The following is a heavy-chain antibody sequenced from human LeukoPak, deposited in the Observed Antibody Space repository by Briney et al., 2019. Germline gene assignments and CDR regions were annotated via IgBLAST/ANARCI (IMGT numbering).Heavy chain of an antibody. CDR1: GDSISTNY. Sequence: SETLSLTCTVSGDSISTNYWSWIRQPPGKGLAWIGYIYYSGSTNYNPSLKSRVTMSVDTSKNQFSLKLSSVTAADTAVYYCASAPYSSGWYDYWGQGALVTVSS. CDR3: ASAPYSSGWYDY. J-gene: IGHJ4*02. V-gene: IGHV4-59*01. CDR2: IYYSGST. D-gene: IGHD6-19*01.